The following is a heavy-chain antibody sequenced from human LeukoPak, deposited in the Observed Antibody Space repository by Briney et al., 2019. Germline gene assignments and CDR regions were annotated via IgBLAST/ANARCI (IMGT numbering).Heavy chain of an antibody. CDR2: IKSDGITI. CDR1: GFTFSNYM. D-gene: IGHD1-20*01. J-gene: IGHJ4*02. Sequence: GGSLRLSCAASGFTFSNYMMHWVRQAPGKGLVWVSRIKSDGITITYADSVKGRFTISRDNAKNTLYLQMDSLRAEDTAVYYCLRDLNWSLDQWGQGTLVTVSS. CDR3: LRDLNWSLDQ. V-gene: IGHV3-74*01.